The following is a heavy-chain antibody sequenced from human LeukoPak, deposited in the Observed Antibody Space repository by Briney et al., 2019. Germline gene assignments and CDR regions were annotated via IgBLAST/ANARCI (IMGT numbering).Heavy chain of an antibody. Sequence: SVKVSCKASGGTFSSYAISWVRQAPGQGLEWMGGTIPIFGTANYAQKFQGRVTITADESTSTAYMELSSLRSEDTAVYYCARDLYCSSTSCYDEHNWFDPWGQGTLVTVSS. J-gene: IGHJ5*02. CDR1: GGTFSSYA. CDR3: ARDLYCSSTSCYDEHNWFDP. D-gene: IGHD2-2*01. V-gene: IGHV1-69*13. CDR2: TIPIFGTA.